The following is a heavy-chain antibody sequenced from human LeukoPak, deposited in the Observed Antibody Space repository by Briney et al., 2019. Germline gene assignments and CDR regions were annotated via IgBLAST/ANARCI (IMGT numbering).Heavy chain of an antibody. D-gene: IGHD6-19*01. J-gene: IGHJ5*02. CDR3: ARDTESSYNWFDP. CDR1: GFTFSSYS. Sequence: GGSLRLSCAASGFTFSSYSMNWARQAPGKGLEWVSYISTSSTTTMYADSVKGRFTISRDNAENSLYLQMNSLRAEDTGVYYCARDTESSYNWFDPWGRGTLVTVSS. CDR2: ISTSSTTT. V-gene: IGHV3-48*01.